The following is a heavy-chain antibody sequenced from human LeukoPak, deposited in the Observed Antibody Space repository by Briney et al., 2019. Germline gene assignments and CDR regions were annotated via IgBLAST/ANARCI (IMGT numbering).Heavy chain of an antibody. CDR3: ARDGYSSVLGAFDI. V-gene: IGHV3-21*01. CDR2: ISSSSSYI. CDR1: GFTFISYT. D-gene: IGHD6-25*01. Sequence: GGSRLSCAASGFTFISYTMNWVRQAPGKGLKWVSSISSSSSYIYYADSVKGRFTISRDNAKNSLYLQMNSLRAEDTAVYYCARDGYSSVLGAFDIWGQGTMVTVSS. J-gene: IGHJ3*02.